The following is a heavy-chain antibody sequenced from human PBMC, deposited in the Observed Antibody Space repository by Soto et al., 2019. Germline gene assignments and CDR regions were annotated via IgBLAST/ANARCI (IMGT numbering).Heavy chain of an antibody. V-gene: IGHV4-30-2*01. CDR1: GGSIISGGCS. CDR3: ARGRTGGVFDY. D-gene: IGHD3-16*01. Sequence: TLSLTCAVSGGSIISGGCSWSWIRQPPGKGLEWIGYIYHSGSPNYSPSLKSRVTMSLDRSKNQFSLKLNSVTAADTAVYYCARGRTGGVFDYWGQGTLVTVS. J-gene: IGHJ4*02. CDR2: IYHSGSP.